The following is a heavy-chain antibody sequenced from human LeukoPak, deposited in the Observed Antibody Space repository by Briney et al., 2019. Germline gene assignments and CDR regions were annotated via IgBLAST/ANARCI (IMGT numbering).Heavy chain of an antibody. CDR1: GYTFTGYY. Sequence: GASVKVSCKASGYTFTGYYMHWVRQAPGQGLEWMGWINPNSGGTNYAQKFQGRVTMTRDTSISTAYMELSRLRSDDTAVYYCARVGYDYVWGSYRSYDYWGQGTLVTVSS. CDR2: INPNSGGT. V-gene: IGHV1-2*02. D-gene: IGHD3-16*02. CDR3: ARVGYDYVWGSYRSYDY. J-gene: IGHJ4*02.